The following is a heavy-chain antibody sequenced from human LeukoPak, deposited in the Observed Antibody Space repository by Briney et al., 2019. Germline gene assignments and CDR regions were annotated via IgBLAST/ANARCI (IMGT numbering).Heavy chain of an antibody. J-gene: IGHJ6*03. CDR3: AREIVVPAATTIYYYYYYMDV. D-gene: IGHD2-2*01. CDR2: IYYSGST. CDR1: GGSISSHY. V-gene: IGHV4-59*11. Sequence: SETLSLTCTVSGGSISSHYWSWIRQPPGKGLEWIGYIYYSGSTNYNPSLKSLVTISVDTSKTQFSLKLSSVTAADTAVYYCAREIVVPAATTIYYYYYYMDVWGKGTTVTVSS.